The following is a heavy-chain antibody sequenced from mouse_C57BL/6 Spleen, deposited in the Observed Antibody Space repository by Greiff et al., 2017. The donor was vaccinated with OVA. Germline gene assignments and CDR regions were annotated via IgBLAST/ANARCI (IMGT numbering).Heavy chain of an antibody. D-gene: IGHD3-2*02. J-gene: IGHJ2*01. CDR1: GYTFTDYY. CDR2: INPNNGGT. V-gene: IGHV1-26*01. CDR3: AGQLRLDY. Sequence: EVQLQQSGPELVKPGASVKISCKASGYTFTDYYMNWVKQSHGKSLEWIGDINPNNGGTSYNQKFKGKATLTVDKSSSTAYMELRSLTSEDSAVYYCAGQLRLDYWGQGTTLTVSS.